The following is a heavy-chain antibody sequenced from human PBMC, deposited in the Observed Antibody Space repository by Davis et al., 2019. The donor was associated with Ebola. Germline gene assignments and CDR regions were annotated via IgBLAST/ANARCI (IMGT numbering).Heavy chain of an antibody. V-gene: IGHV4-30-4*01. Sequence: PSETLSLTCTVSGGSISSGDYYWSCIRQPPGKGLEWIGYIYYSGSTYYNPSLKSRVTISVDTSKNQFSLKLSSVTAADTAVYYCARAGVNIVVVPAANHGMDVWGQGTTVTVSS. CDR3: ARAGVNIVVVPAANHGMDV. CDR2: IYYSGST. D-gene: IGHD2-2*01. CDR1: GGSISSGDYY. J-gene: IGHJ6*02.